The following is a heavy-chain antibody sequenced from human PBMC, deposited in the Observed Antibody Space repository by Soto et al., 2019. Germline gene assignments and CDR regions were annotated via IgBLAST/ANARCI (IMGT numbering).Heavy chain of an antibody. D-gene: IGHD3-22*01. V-gene: IGHV3-23*01. CDR1: GFTFSSYA. CDR2: ISGSGGST. Sequence: GGSLRLSCAASGFTFSSYAMSWVRQAPGKGREWVSAISGSGGSTYYADSVKGRFTISRDNSKNTLYLQMNSLRAEDTAVYYCAKVRVDYYDSSGHGGFDYWGQGTLVTVSS. CDR3: AKVRVDYYDSSGHGGFDY. J-gene: IGHJ4*02.